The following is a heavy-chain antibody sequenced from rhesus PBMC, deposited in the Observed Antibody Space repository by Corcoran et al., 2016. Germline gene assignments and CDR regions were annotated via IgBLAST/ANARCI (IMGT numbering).Heavy chain of an antibody. Sequence: EVKLVQSGAEVKRPGESLKISCKTSGYSFTSYWISWVRQMPGKGLGGMGAMNPSDSDTRSSPSFQGQVTISADKSISTTYLQWSSLKASDSATYYCAKDIGIAAAGFDYWGQGVLVTVSS. D-gene: IGHD6-31*01. J-gene: IGHJ4*01. V-gene: IGHV5-2*01. CDR2: MNPSDSDT. CDR3: AKDIGIAAAGFDY. CDR1: GYSFTSYW.